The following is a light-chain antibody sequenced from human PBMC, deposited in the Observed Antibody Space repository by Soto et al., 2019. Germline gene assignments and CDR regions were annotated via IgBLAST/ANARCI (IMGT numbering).Light chain of an antibody. V-gene: IGKV3-20*01. CDR3: QQYGSSPPLT. CDR2: GAS. CDR1: QSISSSF. J-gene: IGKJ4*01. Sequence: EFVLTQSPGKLSLSPGERATLSCRASQSISSSFLAWYQQKPGQAPRLLIYGASSRGTGIPDRFSGSRSGTDFTLTISRLEPEDFGVYYCQQYGSSPPLTFGGGTKVEIK.